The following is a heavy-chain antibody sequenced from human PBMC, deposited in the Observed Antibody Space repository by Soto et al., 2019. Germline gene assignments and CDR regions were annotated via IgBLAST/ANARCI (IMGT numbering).Heavy chain of an antibody. D-gene: IGHD6-13*01. CDR1: GFTFSTYA. CDR3: ARMYSSSCDY. CDR2: ITGSGDRT. V-gene: IGHV3-23*01. Sequence: EVQLLESGGDLVQPGGSLRLSCAASGFTFSTYAMRWVRQAPGKGLEWVSSITGSGDRTYYADSVKGRFTISRDNSQSTLHLQMNSLRAEDTVVYYCARMYSSSCDYWGQGTLVTVSS. J-gene: IGHJ4*02.